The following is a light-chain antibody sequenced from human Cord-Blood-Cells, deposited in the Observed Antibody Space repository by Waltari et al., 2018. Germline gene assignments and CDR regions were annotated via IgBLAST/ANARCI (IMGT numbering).Light chain of an antibody. V-gene: IGKV3-15*01. CDR1: QSVSSN. CDR2: GAS. J-gene: IGKJ1*01. CDR3: QQYNNWPPWT. Sequence: EIVMTQSPPTLSVSPGERATLSCRAGQSVSSNLAWYQQKPGQAPRLRICGASTRATGIPARFRGSGSGTEFTLTISSLQSEDFAVYCWQQYNNWPPWTCGQGTKVEIK.